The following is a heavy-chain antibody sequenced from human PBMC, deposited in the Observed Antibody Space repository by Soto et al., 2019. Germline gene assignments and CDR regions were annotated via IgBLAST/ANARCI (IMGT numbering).Heavy chain of an antibody. Sequence: QLQLVESGGGVVQPGRSLRLSCAASGFTFSLYGMHWVRQAPGRGLEWVAVTSYDGSNKFYADSVKGRFTISRDNSKNTLYLEMNSLRPEDTAVYFCAKDSGYNGYDVYDCYYGMDVWGQGTTVTVSS. CDR1: GFTFSLYG. CDR2: TSYDGSNK. V-gene: IGHV3-30*18. D-gene: IGHD5-12*01. J-gene: IGHJ6*02. CDR3: AKDSGYNGYDVYDCYYGMDV.